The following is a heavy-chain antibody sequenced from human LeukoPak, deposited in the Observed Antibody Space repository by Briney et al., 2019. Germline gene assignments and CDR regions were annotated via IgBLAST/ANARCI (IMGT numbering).Heavy chain of an antibody. V-gene: IGHV1-24*01. J-gene: IGHJ4*02. CDR3: ATDRSGFNYGYDY. D-gene: IGHD5-18*01. CDR1: GYSLTEFS. CDR2: FDPEEGKT. Sequence: GASVKLSCRVSGYSLTEFSMHWERQAPGKGLEWMGGFDPEEGKTIYAQKFQGRVTMTEDTSTATAYLELRILRSEDTAVYYCATDRSGFNYGYDYWGQGTMVTVS.